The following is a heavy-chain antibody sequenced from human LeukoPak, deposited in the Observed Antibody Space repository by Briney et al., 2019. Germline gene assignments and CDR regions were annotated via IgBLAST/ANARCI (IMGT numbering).Heavy chain of an antibody. CDR1: GGTFSSYT. V-gene: IGHV1-69*02. D-gene: IGHD4-11*01. CDR2: IIPILGIA. CDR3: ARGYSNYVGYFDY. Sequence: SVKVSCKAPGGTFSSYTISWVRQAPGQGLEWMGRIIPILGIANYAQKFQGRVTITADKSTSTAYMELSSLRSEDTAVYYCARGYSNYVGYFDYWGQGTLVTVSS. J-gene: IGHJ4*02.